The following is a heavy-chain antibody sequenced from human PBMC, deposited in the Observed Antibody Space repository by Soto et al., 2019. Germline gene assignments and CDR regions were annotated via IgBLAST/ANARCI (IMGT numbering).Heavy chain of an antibody. Sequence: GGSLRLSCAGSGFTFSTYAMSWVRQAPGKGLEWVSAVTASGDTTYYADSVRGRFTISRDNSIKTLFMQMNSLRTEDTAVYYCAHPRGYGVFDAYDIWGQGAMVTVSS. CDR3: AHPRGYGVFDAYDI. D-gene: IGHD4-17*01. CDR2: VTASGDTT. J-gene: IGHJ3*02. CDR1: GFTFSTYA. V-gene: IGHV3-23*01.